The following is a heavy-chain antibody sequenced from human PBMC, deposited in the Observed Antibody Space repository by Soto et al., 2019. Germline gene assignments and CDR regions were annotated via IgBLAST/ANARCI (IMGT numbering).Heavy chain of an antibody. CDR2: IYSSGST. V-gene: IGHV4-59*01. J-gene: IGHJ4*02. CDR3: ARLRLWLIDY. CDR1: GGSISSYY. Sequence: QVQLQESGPGLVKPSETLSLTCTVSGGSISSYYWTWIRQPPGKGLEWIGYIYSSGSTNYNPSLNRRVTISIDTSKNQFSLKLSSVTAADTAVYYCARLRLWLIDYWGQGTLVTVSS. D-gene: IGHD5-18*01.